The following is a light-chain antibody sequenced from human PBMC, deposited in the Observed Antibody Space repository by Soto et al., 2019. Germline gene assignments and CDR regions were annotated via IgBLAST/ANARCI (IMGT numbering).Light chain of an antibody. V-gene: IGKV3-11*01. CDR1: QSVGSY. CDR2: DAS. Sequence: EIVLTPSPATLSLSPVERATLSCRASQSVGSYLAWYQQKPGQAPRLLISDASNRATGIPARFSGSGSGTDFTLTISSLEPEDFAVYYCQQRSNWPTITFGQGTRLEIK. CDR3: QQRSNWPTIT. J-gene: IGKJ5*01.